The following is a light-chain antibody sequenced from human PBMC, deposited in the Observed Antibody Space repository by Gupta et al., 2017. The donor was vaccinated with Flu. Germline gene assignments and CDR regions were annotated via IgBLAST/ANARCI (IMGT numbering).Light chain of an antibody. CDR1: ALPRQY. CDR3: QSADSSGTWV. Sequence: SYELTQSPSVSMSPGQTARITCSGDALPRQYTYWYQQKPGQAPVLVIYKDAERPSGIPERFSGSSSGTTVTLTITRVQEEDEADYYCQSADSSGTWVFGGGTKVTVL. V-gene: IGLV3-25*02. CDR2: KDA. J-gene: IGLJ3*02.